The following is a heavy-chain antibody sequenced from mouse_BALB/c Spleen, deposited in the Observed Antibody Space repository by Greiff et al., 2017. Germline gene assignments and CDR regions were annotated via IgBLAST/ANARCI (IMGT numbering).Heavy chain of an antibody. V-gene: IGHV5-17*02. J-gene: IGHJ2*01. D-gene: IGHD3-3*01. CDR1: GFTFSSFG. CDR2: ISSGSSTI. CDR3: ARGGGDRDY. Sequence: EVNVVESGGGLVQPGGSRKLSCAASGFTFSSFGMHWVRQAPEKGLEWVAYISSGSSTIYYADTVKGRFTISRDNPKNTLFLQMTSLRSEDTAMYYCARGGGDRDYWGQGTTLTVSS.